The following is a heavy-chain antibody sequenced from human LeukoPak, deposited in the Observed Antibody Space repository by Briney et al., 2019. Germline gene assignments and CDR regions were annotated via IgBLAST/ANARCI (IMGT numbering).Heavy chain of an antibody. V-gene: IGHV3-23*01. Sequence: PGGSLRLSCAASGFPFSNSAMRWVRQAPGMGLEGVSSIMTTGTDTYYADSVKGRFTISRDNSKNTLYLQMNSLRAEDTAIYYCTKGTGSSDSYFDYWGQGALVTVSS. CDR1: GFPFSNSA. CDR3: TKGTGSSDSYFDY. D-gene: IGHD1-26*01. J-gene: IGHJ4*02. CDR2: IMTTGTDT.